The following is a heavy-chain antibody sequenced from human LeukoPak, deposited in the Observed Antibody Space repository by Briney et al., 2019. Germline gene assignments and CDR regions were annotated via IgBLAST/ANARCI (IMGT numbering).Heavy chain of an antibody. Sequence: SGGSLRLSCAASGFNFSNHAMSWVRQTAGKGLEWVSAISGGGDIAYYADSGKGRFTISRDNSKDTLSLQMHSLRPGDTAVYYCVREDTPATANYWGQGTLVTISS. J-gene: IGHJ4*02. V-gene: IGHV3-23*01. CDR3: VREDTPATANY. CDR1: GFNFSNHA. CDR2: ISGGGDIA. D-gene: IGHD2-21*02.